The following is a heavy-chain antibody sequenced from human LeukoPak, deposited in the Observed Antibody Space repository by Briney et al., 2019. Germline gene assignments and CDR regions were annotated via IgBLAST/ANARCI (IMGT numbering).Heavy chain of an antibody. V-gene: IGHV1-69*05. CDR3: ARDRSPRQYYDTNDYHGGGAY. D-gene: IGHD3-22*01. Sequence: ASVKVSCKASGGTFSSYAISWVRQAPGQGLEWMGGIIPIFGTANYAQKFQGRVTMTTDTSTSTAYMELRSLRSDDTAVYYCARDRSPRQYYDTNDYHGGGAYWGQGTLVTVSS. J-gene: IGHJ4*02. CDR2: IIPIFGTA. CDR1: GGTFSSYA.